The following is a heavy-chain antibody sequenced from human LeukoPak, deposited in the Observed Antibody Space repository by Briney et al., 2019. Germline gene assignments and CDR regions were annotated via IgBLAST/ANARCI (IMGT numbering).Heavy chain of an antibody. Sequence: GGSLRLSCAVSGFTFTNACMNWVRQAPGKGLEWVGHIKSKTDGGTTTYAAPVKGRFTISRDDSKDTLYLQMNNLKTEDTAVYYCTTAYYYGSGSPDHWGQGTLVTVSS. J-gene: IGHJ4*02. D-gene: IGHD3-10*01. CDR2: IKSKTDGGTT. V-gene: IGHV3-15*01. CDR3: TTAYYYGSGSPDH. CDR1: GFTFTNAC.